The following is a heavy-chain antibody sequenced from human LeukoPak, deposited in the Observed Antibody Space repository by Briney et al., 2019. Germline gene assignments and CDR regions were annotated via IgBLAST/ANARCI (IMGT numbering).Heavy chain of an antibody. CDR2: INHSGST. CDR1: GGSFSGYY. J-gene: IGHJ4*02. CDR3: ARDYGDRYFDY. Sequence: PSETLSLTCAVYGGSFSGYYWSWIRQPPGKGLEWIGEINHSGSTYYNPSLKSRVTISVDTSKNQFSLKLSSVTAADTAVYYCARDYGDRYFDYWGQGTLVTVSS. V-gene: IGHV4-34*01. D-gene: IGHD2-21*02.